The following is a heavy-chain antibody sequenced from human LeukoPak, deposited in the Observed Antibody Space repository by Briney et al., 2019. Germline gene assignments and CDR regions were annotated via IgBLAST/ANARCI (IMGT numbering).Heavy chain of an antibody. Sequence: SETLSLTCTVSGGSISSGSYYWSWIRQPAGKGLEWIGRIYTSGSTNYNPSLKSRVTISVDTSKNQFSLKLSSVTAADTAVYYCARGMTTVTTSNWFDPWGQGTLVTVSS. CDR3: ARGMTTVTTSNWFDP. D-gene: IGHD4-17*01. CDR2: IYTSGST. CDR1: GGSISSGSYY. V-gene: IGHV4-61*02. J-gene: IGHJ5*02.